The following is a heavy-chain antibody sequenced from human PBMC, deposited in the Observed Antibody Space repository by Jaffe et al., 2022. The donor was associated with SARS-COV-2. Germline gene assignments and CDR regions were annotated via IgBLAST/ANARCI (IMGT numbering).Heavy chain of an antibody. Sequence: QAQLVQSGAEVKKPGASVRLSCKASGYVFTNYFISWVRQAPGQGLEWLGIIKPASGTTSYPQKFRGRVTITSDTSTSSVHMELSSLKSEDTAVYFCARRGTVADYSHYAMDVWGQGTMVTVSS. D-gene: IGHD5-12*01. CDR3: ARRGTVADYSHYAMDV. CDR2: IKPASGTT. CDR1: GYVFTNYF. J-gene: IGHJ6*02. V-gene: IGHV1-46*01.